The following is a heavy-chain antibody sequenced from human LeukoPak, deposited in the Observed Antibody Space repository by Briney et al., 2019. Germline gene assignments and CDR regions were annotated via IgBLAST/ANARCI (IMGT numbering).Heavy chain of an antibody. CDR3: ARGSHYDFWSGYSKRIDY. J-gene: IGHJ4*02. Sequence: SETLSLTCAVYGGSFSGYYWSWIRQPPGEGLEWIGEINHSGSTNYNPSLKSRVTISVDTSKNQFSLKLSSVTAADTAVYYCARGSHYDFWSGYSKRIDYWGQGTLVTVSS. D-gene: IGHD3-3*01. V-gene: IGHV4-34*01. CDR1: GGSFSGYY. CDR2: INHSGST.